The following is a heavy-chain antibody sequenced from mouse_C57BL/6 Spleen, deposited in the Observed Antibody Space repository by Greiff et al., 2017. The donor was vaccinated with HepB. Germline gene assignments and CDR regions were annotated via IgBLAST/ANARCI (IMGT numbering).Heavy chain of an antibody. CDR1: GFTFSDYG. V-gene: IGHV5-17*01. D-gene: IGHD2-4*01. CDR3: ARGDYDALYYAMDY. Sequence: DVMLVESGGGLVKPGGSLKLSCAASGFTFSDYGMHWVRQAPEKGLEWVAYISSGSSTIYYADTVKGRFTISRDNAKNTLFLQMTSLRSEDTAMYYCARGDYDALYYAMDYWGQGTSVTVSS. CDR2: ISSGSSTI. J-gene: IGHJ4*01.